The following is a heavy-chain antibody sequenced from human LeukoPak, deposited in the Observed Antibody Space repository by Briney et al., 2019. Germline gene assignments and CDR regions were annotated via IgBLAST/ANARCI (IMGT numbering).Heavy chain of an antibody. J-gene: IGHJ4*02. CDR2: ISGSGDAT. V-gene: IGHV3-23*01. Sequence: GGSLRLSCAASGFNFNNYAMSWVRQAPGKGLEWVSAISGSGDATYYADSVKGRFTISRDNSKNTLYLQVNSLRAEDTAVYYCTNCARAGGYCYYDYWGQGTLVTVPS. CDR1: GFNFNNYA. D-gene: IGHD2-21*02. CDR3: TNCARAGGYCYYDY.